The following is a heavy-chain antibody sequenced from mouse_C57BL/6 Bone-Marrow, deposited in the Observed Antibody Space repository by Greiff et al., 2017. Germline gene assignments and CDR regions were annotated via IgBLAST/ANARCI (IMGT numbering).Heavy chain of an antibody. J-gene: IGHJ2*01. Sequence: QVQLQQPGAELVKPGASVKMSCKASGYTFTSYWITWVKQRPGQGLEWIGDIYPTSGRTNYNEKLKSKAILTVDTSSNTAYMQLSSLTSEDSAVFYCARSGPLGRSCDYWGQGTTLTVSS. CDR1: GYTFTSYW. V-gene: IGHV1-55*01. D-gene: IGHD4-1*01. CDR3: ARSGPLGRSCDY. CDR2: IYPTSGRT.